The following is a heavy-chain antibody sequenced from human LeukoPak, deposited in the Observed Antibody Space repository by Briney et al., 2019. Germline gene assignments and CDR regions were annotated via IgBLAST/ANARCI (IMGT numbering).Heavy chain of an antibody. CDR1: GFTSSSYS. CDR3: AREWSSSSGKAFDY. Sequence: GGSLRLSCAASGFTSSSYSMNWVRQAPGKGLEWVSYISSSSSTIYYAESVKGRFTISRDNAKNSLYLQMNSLRAEDTAVYYCAREWSSSSGKAFDYWGQGTLVTVSS. J-gene: IGHJ4*02. CDR2: ISSSSSTI. V-gene: IGHV3-48*04. D-gene: IGHD6-6*01.